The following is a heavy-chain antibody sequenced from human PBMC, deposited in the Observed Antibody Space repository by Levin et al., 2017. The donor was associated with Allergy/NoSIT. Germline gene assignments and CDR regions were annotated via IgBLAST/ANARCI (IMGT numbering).Heavy chain of an antibody. Sequence: GGSLRLSCAASGFTFTSYAMNWVRQAPGKGLEWVSSISGGSHYIYYADSVKGRFTVSRDNAKNSLYLQMNSLRAEDTALYYCARDRLTTMIVVPDYWGQGTLVTVSS. CDR2: ISGGSHYI. CDR3: ARDRLTTMIVVPDY. CDR1: GFTFTSYA. V-gene: IGHV3-21*01. D-gene: IGHD3-22*01. J-gene: IGHJ4*02.